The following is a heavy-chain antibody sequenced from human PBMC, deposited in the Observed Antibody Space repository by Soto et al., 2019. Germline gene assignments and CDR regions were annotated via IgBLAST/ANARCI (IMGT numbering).Heavy chain of an antibody. V-gene: IGHV3-73*02. CDR1: GFTFSGSA. Sequence: EVQLVESGGGLVQPGGSLKLSCAASGFTFSGSAVHWVRQASGKGLEWIGRIRDKTNSYATAYAASVKGRFTISRDDSENKAYLQMNSLKTEDTALYYCARPYCSSTSCYALEIWGQGTMVTVSS. CDR3: ARPYCSSTSCYALEI. CDR2: IRDKTNSYAT. J-gene: IGHJ3*02. D-gene: IGHD2-2*01.